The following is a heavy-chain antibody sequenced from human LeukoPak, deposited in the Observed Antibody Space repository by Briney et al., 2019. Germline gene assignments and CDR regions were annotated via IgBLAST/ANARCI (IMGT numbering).Heavy chain of an antibody. CDR2: ISGSGGST. CDR1: GFTFSSYA. J-gene: IGHJ6*02. Sequence: GGSLRLSCAASGFTFSSYAMSWVRQAPGKGLDWVSAISGSGGSTYYADSVKGRFTISRDNSKNTLYLQMNSLRAEDTAVYYCAKDGDTAMTPYYYYYGMDVWGQGTTVTVSS. V-gene: IGHV3-23*01. CDR3: AKDGDTAMTPYYYYYGMDV. D-gene: IGHD5-18*01.